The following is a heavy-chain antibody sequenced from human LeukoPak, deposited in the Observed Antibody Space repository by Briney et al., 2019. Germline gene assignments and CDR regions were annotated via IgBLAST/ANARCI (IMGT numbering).Heavy chain of an antibody. Sequence: PGGSLRLSCAASGFTFSSYAMSWVRQAPGKGLEGVSTISGSGGNSYYVDSVKGRFTISRDNTKNTLYLQMNSLRAEDTAVYYCTSHLGFCSGGSCYSGDWFYFVYWGQGALVTVSS. D-gene: IGHD2-15*01. CDR1: GFTFSSYA. J-gene: IGHJ4*02. V-gene: IGHV3-23*01. CDR3: TSHLGFCSGGSCYSGDWFYFVY. CDR2: ISGSGGNS.